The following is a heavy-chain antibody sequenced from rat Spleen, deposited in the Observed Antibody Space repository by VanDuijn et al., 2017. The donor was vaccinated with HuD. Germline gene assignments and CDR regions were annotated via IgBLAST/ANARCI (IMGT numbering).Heavy chain of an antibody. J-gene: IGHJ4*01. V-gene: IGHV5-25*01. CDR2: ISTSGSRT. Sequence: EVQLVESGGGLVQPGRSLKLSCTASGFTFSNFYMAWVRQAPKKGPEWVATISTSGSRTYYPDSVKGRFTISRDNAKSSLYLQMNSLKSGDTATYYCARQGIGITRDYVMDAWGQGVMVTVSS. CDR3: ARQGIGITRDYVMDA. D-gene: IGHD1-5*01. CDR1: GFTFSNFY.